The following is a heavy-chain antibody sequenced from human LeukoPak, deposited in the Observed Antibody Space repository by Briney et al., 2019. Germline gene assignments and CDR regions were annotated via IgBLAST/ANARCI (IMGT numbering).Heavy chain of an antibody. V-gene: IGHV4-59*08. CDR2: IYYSGST. Sequence: SETLSLTSAVYGGSISTYYWSWIRQPPGKGLEWIGYIYYSGSTNYNPSLKSRVTISVDTSKNQFSLKLSSVTAADTAVYYCARGYGLGSYYVYWGQGTLVTVSS. J-gene: IGHJ4*02. D-gene: IGHD3-10*01. CDR1: GGSISTYY. CDR3: ARGYGLGSYYVY.